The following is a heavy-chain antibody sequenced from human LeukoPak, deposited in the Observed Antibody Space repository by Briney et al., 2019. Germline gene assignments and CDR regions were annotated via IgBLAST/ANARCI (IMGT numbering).Heavy chain of an antibody. D-gene: IGHD6-19*01. V-gene: IGHV5-51*01. CDR1: GYSFTNYW. CDR3: ARQKNSGWYRSLVFDI. J-gene: IGHJ3*02. Sequence: GESLKISCKGDGYSFTNYWIGWVRQMPGKGLEWMGIIYPGDSDTRYSPSFQGQVSISVDKSINTAYLQWRSLKASDTAMYYCARQKNSGWYRSLVFDIWGQGTKVTVSS. CDR2: IYPGDSDT.